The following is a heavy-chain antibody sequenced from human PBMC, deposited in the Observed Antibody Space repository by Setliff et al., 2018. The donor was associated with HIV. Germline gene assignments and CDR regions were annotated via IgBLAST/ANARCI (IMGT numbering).Heavy chain of an antibody. Sequence: PSETLSLTCTVSGGSISSSSYYWGWIRQPPGKGLGWIGSMYYSGSTYYNSSLKSRVTISLDTSKNQFSLKLTSVTAADTAVYYCARGTYYYETSGYHYDKTWAGTCFDLWGQGTLVTV. CDR3: ARGTYYYETSGYHYDKTWAGTCFDL. V-gene: IGHV4-39*07. CDR2: MYYSGST. J-gene: IGHJ5*02. CDR1: GGSISSSSYY. D-gene: IGHD3-22*01.